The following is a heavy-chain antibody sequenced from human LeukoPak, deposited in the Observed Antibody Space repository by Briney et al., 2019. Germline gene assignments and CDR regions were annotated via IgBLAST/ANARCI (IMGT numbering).Heavy chain of an antibody. V-gene: IGHV1-69*05. J-gene: IGHJ4*02. CDR3: ARESPQTGAYTDYGAYYFDS. CDR2: IIPIFGTA. CDR1: GGTFSSYA. Sequence: GASVKVSCKASGGTFSSYAISWVRQAPGQGLEWMGGIIPIFGTANYAQKFQGRVTITTDESTNTAYMELSSLRFDDTAVYYCARESPQTGAYTDYGAYYFDSWGQGTLVTVSS. D-gene: IGHD4/OR15-4a*01.